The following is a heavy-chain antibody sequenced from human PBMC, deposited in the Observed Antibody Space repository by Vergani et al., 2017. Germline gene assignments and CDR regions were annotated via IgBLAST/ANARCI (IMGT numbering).Heavy chain of an antibody. V-gene: IGHV4-59*01. CDR3: ARATLGYCSSTSCYGKALDI. J-gene: IGHJ3*02. D-gene: IGHD2-2*01. CDR2: IYYTGST. Sequence: QVQLQESGPGLVKPSETLSLTCTVSGGSISGYYWSWIRQPAGKGLEWIGYIYYTGSTNYSPSLKSRVTISVATSKNQFSLKLSSVTAADTAVYYCARATLGYCSSTSCYGKALDIWGQGTMVTVSS. CDR1: GGSISGYY.